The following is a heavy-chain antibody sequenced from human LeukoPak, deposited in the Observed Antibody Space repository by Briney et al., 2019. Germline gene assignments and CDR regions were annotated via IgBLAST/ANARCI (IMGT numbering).Heavy chain of an antibody. CDR1: GFTFSSYG. V-gene: IGHV3-23*01. CDR3: AKDGAWLRFDD. CDR2: ISGSGGST. D-gene: IGHD5-12*01. J-gene: IGHJ4*02. Sequence: GGSLRLSCAASGFTFSSYGMSWVRQAPGKGLEWDSAISGSGGSTYYADSVKGRFTISRDDSKNTLYLQMKNLRAEDTAVYYCAKDGAWLRFDDWGQGILVTVSS.